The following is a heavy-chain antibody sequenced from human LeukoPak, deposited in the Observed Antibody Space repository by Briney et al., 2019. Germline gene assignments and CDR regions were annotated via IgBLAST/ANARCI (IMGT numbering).Heavy chain of an antibody. D-gene: IGHD3-22*01. CDR1: GRTISSYY. CDR2: IYYSGST. CDR3: ASIGYDSSGFDY. J-gene: IGHJ4*02. V-gene: IGHV4-59*13. Sequence: SETLSLTCTVSGRTISSYYWSWLRQPPGKGLEWVGCIYYSGSTNYNPSLKSRVTISVDTSKNQFSLKLSSVTAADTAVYYCASIGYDSSGFDYWGQGTLVTVSS.